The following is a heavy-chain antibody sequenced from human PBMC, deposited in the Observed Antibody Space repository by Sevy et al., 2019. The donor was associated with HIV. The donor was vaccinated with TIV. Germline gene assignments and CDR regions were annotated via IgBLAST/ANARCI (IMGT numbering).Heavy chain of an antibody. Sequence: GGSLRLSCAASGFTFSSYGMHWVRQAPGKGLEWVAVIWYDGSNKYYADSVKGRFTISRDNSKNTLYLQMNSLRAEDTAVYYCAMNYYARSGSSFFFDYWGQGTLVTVSS. CDR1: GFTFSSYG. D-gene: IGHD3-22*01. CDR3: AMNYYARSGSSFFFDY. CDR2: IWYDGSNK. V-gene: IGHV3-33*01. J-gene: IGHJ4*02.